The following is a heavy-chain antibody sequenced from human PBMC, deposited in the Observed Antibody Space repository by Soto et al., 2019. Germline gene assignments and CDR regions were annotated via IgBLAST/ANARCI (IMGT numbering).Heavy chain of an antibody. D-gene: IGHD3-22*01. CDR1: GYTFTSYY. J-gene: IGHJ4*02. Sequence: ASVKVSCKASGYTFTSYYMHWVRQAPGQGLEWMGIINPSGGSTSYAQKFQGRVTMTRDTSTSTVYMELSSLRSEDTAVYYCARAYYDSSGYYKSFDYWGPGTLVTVSS. V-gene: IGHV1-46*01. CDR2: INPSGGST. CDR3: ARAYYDSSGYYKSFDY.